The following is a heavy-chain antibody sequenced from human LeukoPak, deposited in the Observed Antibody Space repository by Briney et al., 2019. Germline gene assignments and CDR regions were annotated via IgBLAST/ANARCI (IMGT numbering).Heavy chain of an antibody. J-gene: IGHJ4*02. D-gene: IGHD4-23*01. Sequence: GGSLRLSCAASGFTFSSYWMNCVRQAPGKGLVWVSRIASDGSSTTYADSVKGRFSISRDNAKNTLYLQMNSLRVEDTAVYYCARGRPHGNDYWGQGTLVTVSS. CDR1: GFTFSSYW. V-gene: IGHV3-74*01. CDR3: ARGRPHGNDY. CDR2: IASDGSST.